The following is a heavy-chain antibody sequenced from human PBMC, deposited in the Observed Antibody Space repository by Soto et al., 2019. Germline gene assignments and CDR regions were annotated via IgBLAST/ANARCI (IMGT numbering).Heavy chain of an antibody. V-gene: IGHV1-3*01. CDR3: AKYYYYDISGHSPYFHY. J-gene: IGHJ4*02. CDR2: INAGNGNT. CDR1: GYTFTSYA. D-gene: IGHD3-22*01. Sequence: ASVKVSCKASGYTFTSYAMHWVRQAPGQRLEWMGWINAGNGNTKYSQKFQGRVTITRDTSASTAYMELSSLRSEDTAVYYCAKYYYYDISGHSPYFHYWGQGTLVTVSS.